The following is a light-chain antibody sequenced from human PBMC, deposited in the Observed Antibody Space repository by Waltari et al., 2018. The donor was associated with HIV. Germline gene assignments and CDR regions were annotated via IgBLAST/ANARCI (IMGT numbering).Light chain of an antibody. Sequence: SSELTQPSSVSVSPGQTARITCSGDVLAKKYARWFQQKQGQAPVLVIYKDSERPSGVPERFSGSSSGTTVTLTISGAQVEDEADYYCYSAADNNLRVFGGGTKLTVL. CDR1: VLAKKY. CDR3: YSAADNNLRV. J-gene: IGLJ3*02. CDR2: KDS. V-gene: IGLV3-27*01.